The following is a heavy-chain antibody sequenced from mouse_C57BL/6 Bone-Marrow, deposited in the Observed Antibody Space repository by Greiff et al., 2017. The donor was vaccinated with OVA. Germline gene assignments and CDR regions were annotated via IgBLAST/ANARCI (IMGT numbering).Heavy chain of an antibody. V-gene: IGHV1-59*01. J-gene: IGHJ2*01. D-gene: IGHD1-1*01. CDR3: ARLLRSFDY. CDR1: GYTFTSYW. Sequence: QVQLQQPGAELVRPGTSVKLSCKASGYTFTSYWLHWVKQRPGQGLEWIGVIDPSDSYTNYNQKFKGKATLTVDTSSSTAYMQLSSLTSEDSAVYYCARLLRSFDYWGQGTTLTVPS. CDR2: IDPSDSYT.